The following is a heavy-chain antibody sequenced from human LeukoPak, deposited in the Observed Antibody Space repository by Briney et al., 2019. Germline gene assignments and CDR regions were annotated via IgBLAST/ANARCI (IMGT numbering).Heavy chain of an antibody. CDR2: IIPILGIA. Sequence: SVKVSCKASGGTFSSYAIGWVRQAPGQGLEWMGRIIPILGIANYAQKFQGRVTITADKSTSTAYMELSSLRSEDTAVYYCARSMIAGRDAFDIWGQGTMVTVSS. D-gene: IGHD3-22*01. CDR3: ARSMIAGRDAFDI. J-gene: IGHJ3*02. V-gene: IGHV1-69*04. CDR1: GGTFSSYA.